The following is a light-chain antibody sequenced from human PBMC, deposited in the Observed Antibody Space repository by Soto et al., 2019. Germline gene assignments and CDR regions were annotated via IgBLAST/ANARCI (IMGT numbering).Light chain of an antibody. Sequence: EIVMTQSPATLSVSPGEAVILSCRASQSVSTNLAWYQQKPGQAPRLLIYSASTRATGIPARFSGSGSGTDFPIAISSLQSEDFAIYYCQQYVKWPTTFTFGQGTELEIK. CDR3: QQYVKWPTTFT. CDR1: QSVSTN. CDR2: SAS. V-gene: IGKV3-15*01. J-gene: IGKJ2*01.